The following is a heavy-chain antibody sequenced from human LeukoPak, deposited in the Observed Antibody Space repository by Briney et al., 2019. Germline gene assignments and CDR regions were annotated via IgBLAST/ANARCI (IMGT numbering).Heavy chain of an antibody. Sequence: PGGSLRLSCAASGFSVSSNYMSCVRQAPGKGLEWVSVIYTCGRTYYADSVKGRFTISRDNSKNTLYLQMNSLRAEDTAMYYCARVFPPNWFDPWGQGTLVTVSS. CDR1: GFSVSSNY. CDR3: ARVFPPNWFDP. V-gene: IGHV3-66*01. J-gene: IGHJ5*02. CDR2: IYTCGRT. D-gene: IGHD3-10*02.